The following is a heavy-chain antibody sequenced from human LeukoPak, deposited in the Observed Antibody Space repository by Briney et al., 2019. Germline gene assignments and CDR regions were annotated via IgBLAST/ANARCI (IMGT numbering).Heavy chain of an antibody. J-gene: IGHJ4*02. CDR3: ASRPADTTWYGVFDY. Sequence: SETLSLTCSVSGGSINSHYWSWIRQPPGKRLEWIGYIFNTGNANYNPSLASRVTMSVDTSRAQFFLRLSPVTAADTAIYYCASRPADTTWYGVFDYWSQGTLVTVSS. CDR1: GGSINSHY. CDR2: IFNTGNA. V-gene: IGHV4-59*11. D-gene: IGHD3-10*01.